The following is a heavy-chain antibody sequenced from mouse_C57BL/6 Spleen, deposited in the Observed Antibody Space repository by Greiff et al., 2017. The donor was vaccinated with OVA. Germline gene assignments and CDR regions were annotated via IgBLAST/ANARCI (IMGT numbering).Heavy chain of an antibody. CDR2: IYPGDGDT. CDR1: GYAFSSYW. CDR3: ARWGDYDYDWFAD. Sequence: QVQLQQSGAELVKPGASVKISCKASGYAFSSYWMNWVKQRPGKGLEWIGQIYPGDGDTNYHGKFKGKATLTADKSSSTAYMQHSSLTSEDSAVYFCARWGDYDYDWFADWGKGTLVTVSA. D-gene: IGHD2-4*01. J-gene: IGHJ3*01. V-gene: IGHV1-80*01.